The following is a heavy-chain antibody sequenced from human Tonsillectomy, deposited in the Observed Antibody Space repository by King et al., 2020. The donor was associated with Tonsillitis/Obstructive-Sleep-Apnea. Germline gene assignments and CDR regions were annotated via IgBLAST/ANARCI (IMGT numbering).Heavy chain of an antibody. J-gene: IGHJ3*02. Sequence: VQLVESGGGVVQPERSLRLSCAASGFTFSSYAMHWVRQAPGKGLEWVAVISYDGSNKYYADSVKGRFTISRDNSKNTLYLQMNSLRAEDTAVYYCARERTGTTDLDAFDIWGQGTMVTVSS. V-gene: IGHV3-30*01. CDR3: ARERTGTTDLDAFDI. D-gene: IGHD1-1*01. CDR1: GFTFSSYA. CDR2: ISYDGSNK.